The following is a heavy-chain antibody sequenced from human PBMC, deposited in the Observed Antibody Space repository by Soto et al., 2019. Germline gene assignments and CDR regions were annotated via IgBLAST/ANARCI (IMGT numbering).Heavy chain of an antibody. V-gene: IGHV4-39*01. D-gene: IGHD2-15*01. CDR1: GGSISSFNYF. CDR2: LYYSGNT. CDR3: ARGGGSTFNWFDP. J-gene: IGHJ5*02. Sequence: QLQLQESGPGLVKPSETLSLTCTVSGGSISSFNYFWGWIRQPPGKGLEWIGSLYYSGNTYYNPSLLRRVTISVDTSKKQCTLTLRSVTAADTAVYYCARGGGSTFNWFDPWGQGTLVTVSP.